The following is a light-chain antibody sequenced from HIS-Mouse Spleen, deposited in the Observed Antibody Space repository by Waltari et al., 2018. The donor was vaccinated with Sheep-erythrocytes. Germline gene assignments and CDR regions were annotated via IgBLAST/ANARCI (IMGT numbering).Light chain of an antibody. Sequence: SYELTQPPSVSVSPGQTARITCSGDALPKKYAYWSQQKSGQAPGLVIYEDSKRPSGIPEGFSGASSGTMATWTSSGAQVEDDADYYCYSTDSSGNHWVFGGGTKLTVL. CDR3: YSTDSSGNHWV. V-gene: IGLV3-10*01. J-gene: IGLJ3*02. CDR2: EDS. CDR1: ALPKKY.